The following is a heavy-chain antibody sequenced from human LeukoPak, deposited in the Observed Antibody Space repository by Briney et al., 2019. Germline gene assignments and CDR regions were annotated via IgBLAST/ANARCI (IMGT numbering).Heavy chain of an antibody. CDR1: GDSISSGNHY. Sequence: SQTLSLTCTVSGDSISSGNHYWRWIRQPPGTGLEWIGYISYSGTTYYSASLKSRVTISVDTSTNQFSLKLVSVTAADTAVYYCAREDSSHFWDYWGQGTLVTVSS. D-gene: IGHD2-15*01. J-gene: IGHJ4*02. V-gene: IGHV4-30-4*01. CDR3: AREDSSHFWDY. CDR2: ISYSGTT.